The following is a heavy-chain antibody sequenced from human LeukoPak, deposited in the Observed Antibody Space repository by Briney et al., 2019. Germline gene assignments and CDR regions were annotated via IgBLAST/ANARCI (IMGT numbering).Heavy chain of an antibody. CDR1: GGSFSGYY. J-gene: IGHJ4*02. V-gene: IGHV4-34*01. Sequence: PSETLSLTCAVYGGSFSGYYWSWIRQPPGKGLEWIGEINHSGSTNYNPPLKSRVTISVDTSKNQFSLKLSSVTAADTAVYYCARARYFDGGHFDYWGQGTLVTVSS. CDR3: ARARYFDGGHFDY. D-gene: IGHD3-9*01. CDR2: INHSGST.